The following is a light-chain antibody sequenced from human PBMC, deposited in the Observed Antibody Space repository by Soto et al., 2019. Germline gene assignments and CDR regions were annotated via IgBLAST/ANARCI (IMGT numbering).Light chain of an antibody. CDR1: QSVGSSY. Sequence: EIVLTQSPGTLSLSPGERATLSCRASQSVGSSYLAWYQQKPGQAPRLLIYGASGRATGIPDRFSGSGSGTDFTLTISRLEPEDFAVYFCQHYGSSPPVTFGQGTRLEIK. CDR2: GAS. CDR3: QHYGSSPPVT. V-gene: IGKV3-20*01. J-gene: IGKJ5*01.